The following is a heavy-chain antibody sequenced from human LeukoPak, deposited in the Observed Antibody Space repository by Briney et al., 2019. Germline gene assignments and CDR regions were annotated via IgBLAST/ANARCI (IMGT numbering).Heavy chain of an antibody. CDR1: GFTFSTYF. D-gene: IGHD3-22*01. V-gene: IGHV3-74*01. Sequence: PGGSLRLSCAASGFTFSTYFIHWVRQGPGKGLVWVSRIGSDGSSASSADSVKGRFTISRDNSKNTLYLQMNSLRAEDTAVYYCAKHFDIVVVIAFFDYWGQGTLVTVSS. CDR2: IGSDGSSA. J-gene: IGHJ4*02. CDR3: AKHFDIVVVIAFFDY.